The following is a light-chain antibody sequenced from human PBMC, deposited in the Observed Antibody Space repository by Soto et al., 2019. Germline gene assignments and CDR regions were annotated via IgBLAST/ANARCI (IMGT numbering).Light chain of an antibody. CDR1: SSDLALYDY. CDR2: AVS. J-gene: IGLJ1*01. CDR3: SSYTSDSSDV. Sequence: QSVLTQPASVSGSPGQSITISCTGPSSDLALYDYVSWYRQHPGKSPKLLIYAVSNRPSGFSMRFSASKPVNTVSLFSSGLQAEYEADYYCSSYTSDSSDVFGSGTKVAVL. V-gene: IGLV2-14*01.